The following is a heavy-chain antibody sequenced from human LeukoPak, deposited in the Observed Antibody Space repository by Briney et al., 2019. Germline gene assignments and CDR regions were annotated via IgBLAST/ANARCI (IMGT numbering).Heavy chain of an antibody. D-gene: IGHD3-16*01. CDR3: AKDFYRLGEFDAFDS. J-gene: IGHJ3*02. Sequence: GGSLRLSCAASGFTFDDYAMHWVRQAPGKGLEWVSLISWDGGTTYYADSVRGRLTISRENRKNYLQRQLNSLRAEETALNSCAKDFYRLGEFDAFDSWSQARMVTVPS. V-gene: IGHV3-43D*03. CDR1: GFTFDDYA. CDR2: ISWDGGTT.